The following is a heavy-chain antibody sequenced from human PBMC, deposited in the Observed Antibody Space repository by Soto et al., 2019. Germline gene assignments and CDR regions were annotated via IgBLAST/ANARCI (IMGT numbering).Heavy chain of an antibody. CDR2: IWYDGSNK. CDR1: GFTFSSYG. J-gene: IGHJ4*02. V-gene: IGHV3-33*01. Sequence: GGSLRLSCAASGFTFSSYGMHWVRQAPGKGLEWVAVIWYDGSNKYYADSVKGRFTISRDNSKNTLYLQMNSLRAEDTAVYYCARDRRYIVATVFDYWGQGTLVTVSS. CDR3: ARDRRYIVATVFDY. D-gene: IGHD5-12*01.